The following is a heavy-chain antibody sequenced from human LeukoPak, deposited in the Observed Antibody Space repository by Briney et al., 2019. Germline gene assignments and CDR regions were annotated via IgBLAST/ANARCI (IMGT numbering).Heavy chain of an antibody. Sequence: GGSLRLSCAASGFTFSSYAMHWVRQAPGKGLEWVAVISYDGSNKYYADSVKGRFTISRDNSKNTLYLQMNSLRAEDTAVYYCARNKDYDILVNYFDPWGQGTLVTVSS. J-gene: IGHJ5*02. D-gene: IGHD3-9*01. CDR3: ARNKDYDILVNYFDP. CDR2: ISYDGSNK. V-gene: IGHV3-30-3*01. CDR1: GFTFSSYA.